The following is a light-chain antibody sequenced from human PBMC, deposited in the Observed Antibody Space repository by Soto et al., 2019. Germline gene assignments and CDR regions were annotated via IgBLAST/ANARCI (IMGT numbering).Light chain of an antibody. Sequence: DIQMTQSPSTLSASVGDRVTITCRASQSISSWLAWYQQKPGKAPKLLIYDASSLESGVPSRFGGSGSGTEFTLTISSLQPDDFATYYCQQYNTYPITFGQGTRLEI. CDR3: QQYNTYPIT. CDR2: DAS. CDR1: QSISSW. V-gene: IGKV1-5*01. J-gene: IGKJ5*01.